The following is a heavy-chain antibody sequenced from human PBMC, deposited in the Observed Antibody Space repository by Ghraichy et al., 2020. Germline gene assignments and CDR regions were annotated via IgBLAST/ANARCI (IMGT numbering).Heavy chain of an antibody. CDR1: GGSISSYY. CDR2: IYYSGST. J-gene: IGHJ4*02. D-gene: IGHD3-10*01. V-gene: IGHV4-59*01. Sequence: SETLSLTCTVSGGSISSYYWSWIRQPPGKGLEWIGYIYYSGSTNYNPSLKSRVTISVDTSKNQFSLKLSSVTAADTAVYYCAREGVRGVIHYWGQGTLVTVSS. CDR3: AREGVRGVIHY.